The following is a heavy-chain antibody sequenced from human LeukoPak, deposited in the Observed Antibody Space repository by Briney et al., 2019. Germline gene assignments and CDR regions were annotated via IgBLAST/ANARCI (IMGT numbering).Heavy chain of an antibody. CDR3: AQDRVPGTSPKLDY. D-gene: IGHD1-7*01. Sequence: GGSLRLSCAASGFTFSSYAMSWVRQAPGRGLEWVSTIGDSRSDTYYADSVKGRFIISRDNSKNTLSLQMNSLRAEDTAIYYCAQDRVPGTSPKLDYWGQGTLVTVSS. J-gene: IGHJ4*02. CDR2: IGDSRSDT. V-gene: IGHV3-23*01. CDR1: GFTFSSYA.